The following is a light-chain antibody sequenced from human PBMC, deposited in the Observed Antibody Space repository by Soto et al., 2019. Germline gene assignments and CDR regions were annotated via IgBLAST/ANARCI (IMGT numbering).Light chain of an antibody. CDR3: SSYTTKSTLV. CDR2: DVS. Sequence: SALTQPASVSGSPGQSITISCTGTSSDVGAYNYVSWYQHHPGKAPKLMIYDVSNRLSGVSTRFSGSKSGNTASLTISGLQAEDEADYYCSSYTTKSTLVFGGGTKLTVL. V-gene: IGLV2-14*03. CDR1: SSDVGAYNY. J-gene: IGLJ2*01.